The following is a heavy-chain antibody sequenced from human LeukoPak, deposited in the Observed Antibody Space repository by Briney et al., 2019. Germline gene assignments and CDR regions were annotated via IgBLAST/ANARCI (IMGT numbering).Heavy chain of an antibody. V-gene: IGHV4-59*01. CDR2: ISYSGST. J-gene: IGHJ3*02. Sequence: PSETLSLTCTVSGGSISSYYWSWIRQPPGKGLEWIGYISYSGSTNYNPSLKSRVTISVDTSKNQFSLKLSSVTAADTAVYYCAREVDSSGFGAFDIWGQGTMVSVSS. CDR3: AREVDSSGFGAFDI. CDR1: GGSISSYY. D-gene: IGHD3-22*01.